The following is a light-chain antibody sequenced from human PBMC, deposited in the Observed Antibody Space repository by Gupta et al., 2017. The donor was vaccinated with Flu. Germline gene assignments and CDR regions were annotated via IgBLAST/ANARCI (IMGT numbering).Light chain of an antibody. V-gene: IGLV2-11*01. Sequence: VTICCTGTSSDVGGYNYVSWYQQHPGKAPKLMLYDVTKRPSGVPDRFSGSKSGNTASLTISGLQGEDEADYYCCSYAGSYTFVVFGGGTKLTVL. CDR3: CSYAGSYTFVV. CDR2: DVT. J-gene: IGLJ2*01. CDR1: SSDVGGYNY.